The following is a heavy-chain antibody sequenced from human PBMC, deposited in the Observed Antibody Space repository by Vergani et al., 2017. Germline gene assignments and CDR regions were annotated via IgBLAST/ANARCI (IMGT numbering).Heavy chain of an antibody. J-gene: IGHJ3*01. Sequence: EVQMVESGGGLVKPGGSLRLSCVASGFTFSHYSMNWVRQAPGKGLEWVSIISDNGGTTYYADSVKGRFTISRDNAKNSLYLDMSSLRAEDTAVYYCVRDVRVSRTWGQGTLVAVSS. CDR2: ISDNGGTT. V-gene: IGHV3-21*01. CDR3: VRDVRVSRT. CDR1: GFTFSHYS.